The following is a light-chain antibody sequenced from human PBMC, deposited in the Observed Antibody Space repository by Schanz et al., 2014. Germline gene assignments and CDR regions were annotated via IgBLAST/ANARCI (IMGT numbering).Light chain of an antibody. CDR1: QSVSSSY. CDR2: GVS. V-gene: IGKV3-20*01. Sequence: EIVLTQSPGTLSLSPGERATLSCRASQSVSSSYLAWYQQKPGQAPRLLIYGVSSRATGIPDSFSGSGSGTDFPSTYPRLELEDLAVYYCHQEGGPPSLGPGTKVDTK. J-gene: IGKJ3*01. CDR3: HQEGGPPS.